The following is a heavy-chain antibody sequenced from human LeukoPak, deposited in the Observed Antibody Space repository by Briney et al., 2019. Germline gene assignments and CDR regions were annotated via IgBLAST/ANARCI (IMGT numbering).Heavy chain of an antibody. V-gene: IGHV1-8*01. CDR3: ARGNVVVAALTLGYYYGMDV. CDR2: MNPNSGNT. Sequence: ASVKVSCKASGYTFTSYDINWVRQATGQGLEWMGWMNPNSGNTGYAQKFQGRVTMTRNTSIGTAYMELSSLRSEDTAVYYCARGNVVVAALTLGYYYGMDVWGQGTTVTVSS. J-gene: IGHJ6*02. CDR1: GYTFTSYD. D-gene: IGHD2-15*01.